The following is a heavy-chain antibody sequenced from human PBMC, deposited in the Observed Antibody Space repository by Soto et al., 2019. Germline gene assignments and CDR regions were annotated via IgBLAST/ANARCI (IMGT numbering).Heavy chain of an antibody. CDR1: GFNFSSYG. D-gene: IGHD3-10*01. Sequence: GGSLRLSCAASGFNFSSYGMHCVRQAPGKGLEWVAVIWYDGSNKYYADSVKGRFTISRDNSKNTLYLQMNSLRAEDTAVYYCGRGREPTLSPMFREDYYYSGMDVWGQGTTVTSP. J-gene: IGHJ6*02. V-gene: IGHV3-33*01. CDR3: GRGREPTLSPMFREDYYYSGMDV. CDR2: IWYDGSNK.